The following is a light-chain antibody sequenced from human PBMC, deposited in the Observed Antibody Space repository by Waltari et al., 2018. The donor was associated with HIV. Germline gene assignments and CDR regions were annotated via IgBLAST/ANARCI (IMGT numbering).Light chain of an antibody. CDR3: MQALQTPRT. CDR2: MGS. V-gene: IGKV2-28*01. J-gene: IGKJ1*01. CDR1: QGLLHTNGHNY. Sequence: EIVMTQSPLSLPVTPGEPASISCRSNQGLLHTNGHNYLDWYFQKPGQSPQVLIYMGSNRPSGVPERFSGTGSGTDFTLKIRTVEAEDVGIYYCMQALQTPRTFGQGTKVEVK.